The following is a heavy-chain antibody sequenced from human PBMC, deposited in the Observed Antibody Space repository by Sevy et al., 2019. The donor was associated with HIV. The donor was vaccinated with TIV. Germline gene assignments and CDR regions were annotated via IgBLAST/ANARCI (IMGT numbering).Heavy chain of an antibody. V-gene: IGHV4-31*03. J-gene: IGHJ6*02. D-gene: IGHD2-2*02. CDR2: IYYSGST. CDR1: GGSISSGGYY. Sequence: SETLSLTCTVSGGSISSGGYYWSWIRQHPGKGLEWIGYIYYSGSTYYHPSLKSRVTISVDTSKNQFSLKLSSVTAADTAVYYCARSYCSSTSCYTPGGGMDVWGQGTTVTVSS. CDR3: ARSYCSSTSCYTPGGGMDV.